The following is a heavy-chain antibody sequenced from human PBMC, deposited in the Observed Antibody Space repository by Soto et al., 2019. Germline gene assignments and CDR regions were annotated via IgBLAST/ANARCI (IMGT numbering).Heavy chain of an antibody. J-gene: IGHJ4*02. CDR2: IIPIFGTA. D-gene: IGHD3-22*01. CDR3: ARGSSSGSDYFDY. CDR1: GGTFSSYA. Sequence: SVKVSCKASGGTFSSYAISWVRQAPGQGLEWMGGIIPIFGTANYAQKFQGRVTITADESTSTAYKELSSLRSENTAVYYCARGSSSGSDYFDYWGQGTLVTVSS. V-gene: IGHV1-69*13.